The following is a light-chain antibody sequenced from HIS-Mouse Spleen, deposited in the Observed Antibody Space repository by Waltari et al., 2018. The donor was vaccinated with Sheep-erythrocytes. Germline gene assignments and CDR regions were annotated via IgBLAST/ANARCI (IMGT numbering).Light chain of an antibody. CDR1: SSNIGNNA. CDR3: AAWDDSLNGWV. Sequence: QSVLTQPPSVSEAPRQRVTISCSGSSSNIGNNAVNWYQQLPGKAPKLLVYYGDLLPEGVSYQFSGSKSGTAASLAISGLQSEDEADYYCAAWDDSLNGWVFGGGTKLTVL. J-gene: IGLJ3*02. CDR2: YGD. V-gene: IGLV1-36*01.